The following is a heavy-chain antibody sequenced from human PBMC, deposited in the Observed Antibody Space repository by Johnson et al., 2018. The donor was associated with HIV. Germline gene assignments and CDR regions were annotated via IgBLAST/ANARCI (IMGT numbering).Heavy chain of an antibody. Sequence: QVQLVESGGGVVQPGRSLRLSCAASGFAFSSYTMHWVRQVPGKGLDWVAVISYTGGSIDYAGSVKGRFTISRDNAKNSVYLQMNGLRAEDTALYYCARDEMQRRYALTAFDIWGQGTMVTVSS. CDR1: GFAFSSYT. CDR2: ISYTGGSI. CDR3: ARDEMQRRYALTAFDI. J-gene: IGHJ3*02. D-gene: IGHD6-25*01. V-gene: IGHV3-30-3*01.